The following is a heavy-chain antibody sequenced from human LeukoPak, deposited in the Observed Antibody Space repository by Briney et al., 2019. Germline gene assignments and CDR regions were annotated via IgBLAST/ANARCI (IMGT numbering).Heavy chain of an antibody. CDR2: IHGSGGTT. J-gene: IGHJ4*02. Sequence: GGSLRLSCAASAFTFSNYVMSWVRQAPGKGLEWVSAIHGSGGTTFYVDSVKGRFTTSRDNSKNTLYLQMNSLRAEDTAVYYCAKTYGLDDYFDYWGQGTLVTVSS. CDR3: AKTYGLDDYFDY. CDR1: AFTFSNYV. V-gene: IGHV3-23*01. D-gene: IGHD3-10*01.